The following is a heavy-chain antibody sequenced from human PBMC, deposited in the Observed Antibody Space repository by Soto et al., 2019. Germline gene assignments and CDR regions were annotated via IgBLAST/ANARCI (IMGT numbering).Heavy chain of an antibody. CDR1: GFTFSSYW. CDR2: IKQDGSEK. Sequence: HPGGSLRLSCAASGFTFSSYWMSWVRQAPGKGLEWVANIKQDGSEKYYVDSVKGRFTISRDNAKNSLYLQMNSLRAEDTAVYYRARDENFGYCTNGVCTYYYYYYGMDAWGKGTTVTVSS. J-gene: IGHJ6*04. D-gene: IGHD2-8*01. V-gene: IGHV3-7*05. CDR3: ARDENFGYCTNGVCTYYYYYYGMDA.